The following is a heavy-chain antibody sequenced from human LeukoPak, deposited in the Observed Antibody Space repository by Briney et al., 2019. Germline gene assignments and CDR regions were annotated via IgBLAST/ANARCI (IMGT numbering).Heavy chain of an antibody. Sequence: SETLSLTCTVSGGSMSPYYWNWIRQPPGKGLEWIGYIYYSGSTNYNPSLKSRVTISVDTSKNQFSLKLSSVTAADTAVYYCARDSGRYYSHDAFDIWGQGTMVTVSS. J-gene: IGHJ3*02. CDR2: IYYSGST. V-gene: IGHV4-59*01. CDR3: ARDSGRYYSHDAFDI. D-gene: IGHD1-26*01. CDR1: GGSMSPYY.